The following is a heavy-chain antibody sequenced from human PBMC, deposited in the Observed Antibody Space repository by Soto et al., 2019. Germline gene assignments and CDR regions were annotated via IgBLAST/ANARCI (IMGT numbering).Heavy chain of an antibody. CDR1: GYTFTGYA. D-gene: IGHD6-19*01. CDR3: ARAVAVAADFDY. V-gene: IGHV1-3*05. Sequence: QVQLVQSGAEEKKPGASVKVSCKASGYTFTGYAMHWVRQAPGQRLEWMGWINAGNGNTKYSQKFQGRVTITRDTSASTAYMELSSLGSEGTAVYYCARAVAVAADFDYGGQGTLFTVSS. CDR2: INAGNGNT. J-gene: IGHJ4*02.